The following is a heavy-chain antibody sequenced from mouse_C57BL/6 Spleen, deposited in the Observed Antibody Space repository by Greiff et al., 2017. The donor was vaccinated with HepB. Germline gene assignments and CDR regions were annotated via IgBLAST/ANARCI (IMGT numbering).Heavy chain of an antibody. CDR2: INPNNGGT. CDR3: ARDSSWFAY. J-gene: IGHJ3*01. V-gene: IGHV1-18*01. Sequence: EVQLQQSGPELVKPGASVKLPCKASGYTFTDYNMDWVKQSHGKSLEWIGDINPNNGGTIYNQKFKGKATLTVDKSSSTAYMELRSLTSEDTAVYYCARDSSWFAYWGQGTLVTVSA. D-gene: IGHD2-12*01. CDR1: GYTFTDYN.